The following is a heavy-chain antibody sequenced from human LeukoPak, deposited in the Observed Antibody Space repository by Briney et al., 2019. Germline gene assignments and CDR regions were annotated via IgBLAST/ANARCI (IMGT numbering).Heavy chain of an antibody. CDR1: GFTFSSYS. D-gene: IGHD3-22*01. Sequence: GGSLRLSCAASGFTFSSYSMNWVRQAPGKGLEWVSSISSSSSYIYYADSVKGRFTISRDNAKNSLYLQMNSLRAEDTAVYYCARGQATYYYDSSGYGPVDNWFDPWGQGTLVTVSS. J-gene: IGHJ5*02. CDR3: ARGQATYYYDSSGYGPVDNWFDP. V-gene: IGHV3-21*01. CDR2: ISSSSSYI.